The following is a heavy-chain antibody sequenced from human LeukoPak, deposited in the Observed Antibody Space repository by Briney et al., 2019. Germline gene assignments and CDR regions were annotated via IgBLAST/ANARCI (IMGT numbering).Heavy chain of an antibody. D-gene: IGHD3-3*01. CDR2: IRSKAYGGTT. CDR3: TSQGYDFWSGYPYFDY. J-gene: IGHJ4*02. Sequence: PGGSLRLSCTASGFTFGDYAMSWFRQAPGKGLEWVGFIRSKAYGGTTEYAASVKGRFTISRDDSKSIAYLQMNSLKTEDTAVNYCTSQGYDFWSGYPYFDYWGQGTLVTVSS. CDR1: GFTFGDYA. V-gene: IGHV3-49*03.